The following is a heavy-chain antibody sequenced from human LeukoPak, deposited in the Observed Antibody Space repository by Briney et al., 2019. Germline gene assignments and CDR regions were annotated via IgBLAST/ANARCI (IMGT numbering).Heavy chain of an antibody. V-gene: IGHV1-2*02. Sequence: ASVKVSCKASGYTFSDDYIHWVRQAPGQGLEWMGWIKVNSGGTNYAQTFQGRVTMTSDTSISTAYMELSSLRSDDMAVYYCAGENLRGFDSCGQGTLVTVSS. CDR3: AGENLRGFDS. CDR1: GYTFSDDY. J-gene: IGHJ5*01. CDR2: IKVNSGGT.